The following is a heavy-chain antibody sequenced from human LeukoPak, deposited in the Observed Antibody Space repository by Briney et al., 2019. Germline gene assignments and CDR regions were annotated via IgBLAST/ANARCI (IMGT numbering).Heavy chain of an antibody. D-gene: IGHD3-9*01. CDR2: ISHSGSA. J-gene: IGHJ4*02. Sequence: SETLSLTCSVSGDSRSSGSYWGWVWQSPGKGLEWVGSISHSGSAYYNPSLKSRVTISVDTSKSHFSLRLTSVTAADTAVYYCVRSQFGYFDWLSAFCFDYWGQGTRVTVSS. CDR3: VRSQFGYFDWLSAFCFDY. V-gene: IGHV4-38-2*01. CDR1: GDSRSSGSY.